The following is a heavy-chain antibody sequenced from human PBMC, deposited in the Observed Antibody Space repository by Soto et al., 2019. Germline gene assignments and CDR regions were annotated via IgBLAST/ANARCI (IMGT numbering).Heavy chain of an antibody. CDR3: ARDYGGSNDY. J-gene: IGHJ4*02. Sequence: SETLSLTCAVSGGSISSGGYSWSWVRQPPGKGLEWIGYIYHSGSTYYNPSLKSRVTISVDRSKNQFSLKLSSVTAADTAVYYCARDYGGSNDYWGQGTLVTVSS. D-gene: IGHD4-17*01. CDR1: GGSISSGGYS. CDR2: IYHSGST. V-gene: IGHV4-30-2*01.